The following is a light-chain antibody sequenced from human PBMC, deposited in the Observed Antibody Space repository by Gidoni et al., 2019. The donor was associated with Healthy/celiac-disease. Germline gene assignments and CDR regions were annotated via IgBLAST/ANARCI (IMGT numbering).Light chain of an antibody. CDR1: QGIRND. V-gene: IGKV1-17*01. J-gene: IGKJ5*01. CDR3: LQHNSYPLLIT. Sequence: DIQMTQSPSPLSASVGDRVTITCRASQGIRNDLVWYQQKPGKAPKRLIYAASSLQSGVPSRFSGSGAGTEFTLTISSLQPEDFATYYCLQHNSYPLLITFXQXTRLEIK. CDR2: AAS.